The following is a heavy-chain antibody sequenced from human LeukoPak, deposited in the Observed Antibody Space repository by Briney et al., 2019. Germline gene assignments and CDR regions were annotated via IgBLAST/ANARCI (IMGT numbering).Heavy chain of an antibody. V-gene: IGHV4-39*01. Sequence: SETLSLTCTVSGGSISRSSYNWGWIRQPPGKGLEWIGSIYYSGSTYYNPSLKSRVTISVDTSKNQFSLKLSSVTAADTAVYYCVRRTLIAAAAYFDYWSQGTLVTVSS. CDR2: IYYSGST. J-gene: IGHJ4*02. D-gene: IGHD6-13*01. CDR3: VRRTLIAAAAYFDY. CDR1: GGSISRSSYN.